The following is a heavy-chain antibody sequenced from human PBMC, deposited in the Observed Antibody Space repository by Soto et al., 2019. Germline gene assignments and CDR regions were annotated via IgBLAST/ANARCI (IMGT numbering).Heavy chain of an antibody. J-gene: IGHJ6*02. D-gene: IGHD3-16*01. CDR2: IYSGGST. V-gene: IGHV3-66*01. Sequence: PGGSLRLSCAASGFTVSSNYMSWVRQAPGKGLEWVSVIYSGGSTYYADSVKGRFTISRDNSKNTLYLQMNSLRAEDTAVYYCARGNYVSAYYYYYGMDVWGQGTMVTV. CDR3: ARGNYVSAYYYYYGMDV. CDR1: GFTVSSNY.